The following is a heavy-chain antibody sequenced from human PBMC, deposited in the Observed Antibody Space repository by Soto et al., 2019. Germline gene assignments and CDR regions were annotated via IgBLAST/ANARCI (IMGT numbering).Heavy chain of an antibody. D-gene: IGHD5-12*01. V-gene: IGHV4-4*02. J-gene: IGHJ4*02. CDR1: GGSISSTNW. Sequence: QVQLQESGPGLVKPSGTLSLTCTVSGGSISSTNWWGWVRQPPGKGLEWIGEIYHSGSTNYNPSLTSRVTIAVDKSKNHFSLNLTSVTAADTAVYYCASSIGYTYGDFDYWGQGTLVTVSS. CDR3: ASSIGYTYGDFDY. CDR2: IYHSGST.